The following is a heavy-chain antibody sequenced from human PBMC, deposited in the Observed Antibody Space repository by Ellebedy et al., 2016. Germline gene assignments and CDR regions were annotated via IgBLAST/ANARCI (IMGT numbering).Heavy chain of an antibody. J-gene: IGHJ6*03. D-gene: IGHD3-22*01. Sequence: SETLSLTXAVYGGSFSGYYWSWIRQPPGKGLEWIGEINHSGSTNYNPSLKSRVTISVDTSKNQFSLKLSPVTAADTAVYYCARALPRYYYDSSGTQNYYYYYYMDVWGKGTTVTVSS. CDR1: GGSFSGYY. CDR3: ARALPRYYYDSSGTQNYYYYYYMDV. CDR2: INHSGST. V-gene: IGHV4-34*01.